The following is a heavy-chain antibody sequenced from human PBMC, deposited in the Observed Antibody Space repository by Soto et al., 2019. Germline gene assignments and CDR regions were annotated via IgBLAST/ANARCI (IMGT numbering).Heavy chain of an antibody. D-gene: IGHD6-19*01. CDR3: ARDVGWNSLDY. J-gene: IGHJ4*02. CDR1: GFTFRNYW. V-gene: IGHV3-7*01. Sequence: EVQLVESGGGLAQPGGSLRLSCAACGFTFRNYWMTWVRQAPGKGLEWVANINQDETQKYYVDSVKGRFTISRDNAKNSLFLHMNSLRAEDTAVYYCARDVGWNSLDYWGQGALVTVSS. CDR2: INQDETQK.